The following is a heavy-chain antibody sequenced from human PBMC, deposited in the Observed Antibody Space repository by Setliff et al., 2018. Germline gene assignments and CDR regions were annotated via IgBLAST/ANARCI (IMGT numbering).Heavy chain of an antibody. CDR3: ARDRDSSGYPYYFDY. J-gene: IGHJ4*02. CDR1: GYTFTGYY. D-gene: IGHD3-22*01. CDR2: INPNSGGT. Sequence: ASVKVSCKASGYTFTGYYMHWVRQAPGQGLEWMGWINPNSGGTNYAQKFQGWVTMTRDTSISTAYMELSRLRSADTAVYYCARDRDSSGYPYYFDYWGQGTLVTVSS. V-gene: IGHV1-2*04.